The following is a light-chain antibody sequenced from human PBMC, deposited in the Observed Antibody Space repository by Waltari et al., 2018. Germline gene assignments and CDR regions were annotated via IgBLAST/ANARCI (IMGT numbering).Light chain of an antibody. CDR1: SSDIDGYNS. Sequence: QSALTQPASVSGPPGQSITISCTGTSSDIDGYNSLSWYQQHPGKAPKLLIYDVSHRPSGVSNRFSGSKSDNTASLTISGLQAEDEADYYCSSYTRRTTYVFGTGTKVTVL. J-gene: IGLJ1*01. V-gene: IGLV2-14*03. CDR3: SSYTRRTTYV. CDR2: DVS.